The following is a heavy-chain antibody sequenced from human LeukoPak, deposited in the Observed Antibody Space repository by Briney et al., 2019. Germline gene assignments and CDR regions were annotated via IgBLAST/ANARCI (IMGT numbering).Heavy chain of an antibody. CDR2: IIQDGSEK. Sequence: PGGSLRLSCAASGFTFSSYWMTWVRQAPGKGLEWVANIIQDGSEKYYVDSVRGRFTISRDNAKNSLYLQMNSLRAEDTAVYYCASLAGITIFGVVIDFDYWGQGTLVTVSS. V-gene: IGHV3-7*01. J-gene: IGHJ4*02. CDR1: GFTFSSYW. CDR3: ASLAGITIFGVVIDFDY. D-gene: IGHD3-3*01.